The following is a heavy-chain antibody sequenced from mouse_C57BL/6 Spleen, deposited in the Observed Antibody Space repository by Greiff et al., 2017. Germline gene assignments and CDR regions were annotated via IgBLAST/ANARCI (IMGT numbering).Heavy chain of an antibody. CDR3: AREEWLLRFAY. CDR1: GYSITSGYY. D-gene: IGHD2-3*01. CDR2: ISYDGSN. J-gene: IGHJ3*01. Sequence: EVQLVESGPGLVKPSQSLSLTCSVTGYSITSGYYWNWIRQFPGNKLEWMGYISYDGSNNYNPSLKNRISITRDTSKNQFFLKLNSVTTEDTATXYCAREEWLLRFAYWGQGTLVTVSA. V-gene: IGHV3-6*01.